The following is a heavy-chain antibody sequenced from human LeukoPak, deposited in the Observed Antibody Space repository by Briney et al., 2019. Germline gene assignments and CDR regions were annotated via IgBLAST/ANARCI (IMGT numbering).Heavy chain of an antibody. D-gene: IGHD6-19*01. CDR3: ATFSGWYGNSAIEYFQH. CDR2: INPSGGST. CDR1: GYTFASYY. Sequence: ASVTVSCKASGYTFASYYMHWVRQAPGQGLEWMGIINPSGGSTSYAQKFQGRVTMTRDTSTSTVYMELSSLRSEDTAVYYCATFSGWYGNSAIEYFQHWGQGTLVTVSS. J-gene: IGHJ1*01. V-gene: IGHV1-46*01.